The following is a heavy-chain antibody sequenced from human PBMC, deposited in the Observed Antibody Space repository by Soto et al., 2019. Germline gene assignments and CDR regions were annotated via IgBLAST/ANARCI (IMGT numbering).Heavy chain of an antibody. V-gene: IGHV3-23*01. Sequence: GGSLRLSCAASGFTFSSYAMSWVRQAPGKGLEWVSAISGSGGSTYYADSVKGRYTISGDNSKKTLYLQMNSLRAEDTAVYYCAKDYSSSYYWGQGTLVTVSS. CDR2: ISGSGGST. J-gene: IGHJ4*02. CDR3: AKDYSSSYY. D-gene: IGHD6-6*01. CDR1: GFTFSSYA.